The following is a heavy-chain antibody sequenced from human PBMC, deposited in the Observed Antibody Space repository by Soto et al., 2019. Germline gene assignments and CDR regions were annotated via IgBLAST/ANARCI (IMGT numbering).Heavy chain of an antibody. Sequence: GGSLRLSCAASGFNFSSYAMHWVRQAPGKGLEWVTFISYDGNNEYYIDSAKGRFTISRDNSKNTLYPQMNSMRAEDTALYYCTKDLILYRREATNSWDYWGQGSMVTVSS. J-gene: IGHJ4*02. CDR3: TKDLILYRREATNSWDY. CDR1: GFNFSSYA. D-gene: IGHD2-15*01. CDR2: ISYDGNNE. V-gene: IGHV3-30*04.